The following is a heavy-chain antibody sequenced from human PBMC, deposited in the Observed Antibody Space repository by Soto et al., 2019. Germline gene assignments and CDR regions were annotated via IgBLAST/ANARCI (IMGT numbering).Heavy chain of an antibody. CDR3: AKFPTYCSGGSCYGVTKYYFDY. CDR1: GFTFSSYA. J-gene: IGHJ4*02. CDR2: ISGSGGST. D-gene: IGHD2-15*01. V-gene: IGHV3-23*01. Sequence: PGGSLRLSCAASGFTFSSYAMSWVRQAPWKGLEWVSAISGSGGSTYYADSVKGRFTISRDNSKNTLYLQMNSLRAEDTAVYYCAKFPTYCSGGSCYGVTKYYFDYWGKGTLVTVAS.